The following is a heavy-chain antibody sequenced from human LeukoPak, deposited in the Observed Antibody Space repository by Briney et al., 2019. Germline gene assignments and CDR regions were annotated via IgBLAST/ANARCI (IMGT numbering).Heavy chain of an antibody. J-gene: IGHJ6*03. Sequence: ASVKVSCKASGGTFSSYAISWVRQAPGQGLEWMGRIIPIFGTANYAQKFQGRVTITTDESTSTAYMELSGLRSEDTAVYYCARLIAGQYYYYYMDVWGKGTTVTVSS. D-gene: IGHD3-16*02. CDR1: GGTFSSYA. V-gene: IGHV1-69*05. CDR2: IIPIFGTA. CDR3: ARLIAGQYYYYYMDV.